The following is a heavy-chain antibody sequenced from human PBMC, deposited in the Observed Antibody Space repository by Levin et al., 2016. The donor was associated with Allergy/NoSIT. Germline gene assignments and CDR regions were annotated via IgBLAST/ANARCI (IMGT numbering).Heavy chain of an antibody. CDR3: AREASYYYDSSGYYY. D-gene: IGHD3-22*01. V-gene: IGHV3-66*01. CDR1: GFTVSSNY. CDR2: IYSGGST. Sequence: ETLSLTCAASGFTVSSNYMSWVRQAPGKGLEWVSVIYSGGSTYYADSVKGRFTISRDNSKNTLYLQMNSLRAEDTAVYYCAREASYYYDSSGYYYWGQGTLVTVSS. J-gene: IGHJ4*02.